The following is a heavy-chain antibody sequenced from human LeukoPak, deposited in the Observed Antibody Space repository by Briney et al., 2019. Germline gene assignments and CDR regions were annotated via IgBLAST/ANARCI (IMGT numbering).Heavy chain of an antibody. Sequence: GGSLRLSCEASGFTFSIYAMNWVRQAPGKGPEWVSGISGSGTNTYYAASVKGRFTISRDNSKNTLYLQMNSLRAGDTALYYCAKDQSYDFGAGSYSWFDPWGQGTLVTVSS. V-gene: IGHV3-23*01. J-gene: IGHJ5*02. CDR3: AKDQSYDFGAGSYSWFDP. CDR2: ISGSGTNT. CDR1: GFTFSIYA. D-gene: IGHD3-10*01.